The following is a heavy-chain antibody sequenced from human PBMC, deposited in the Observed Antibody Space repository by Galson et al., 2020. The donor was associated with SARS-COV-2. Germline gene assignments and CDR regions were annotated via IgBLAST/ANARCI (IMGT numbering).Heavy chain of an antibody. CDR3: ARGKYVSSGWYRHFYYFDY. V-gene: IGHV3-13*04. J-gene: IGHJ4*02. CDR2: IGTAGDT. CDR1: GFTFSSYD. D-gene: IGHD6-19*01. Sequence: GESLKISCAASGFTFSSYDMHWVRQATGKGLEWVSAIGTAGDTYYPGSVKGRFTISRENAKNSLYLQMNSLRAGDTAVYYCARGKYVSSGWYRHFYYFDYWGQGTLVTVSS.